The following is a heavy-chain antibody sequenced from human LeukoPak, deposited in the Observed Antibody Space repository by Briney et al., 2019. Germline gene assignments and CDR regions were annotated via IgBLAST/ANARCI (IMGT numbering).Heavy chain of an antibody. V-gene: IGHV1-3*03. J-gene: IGHJ4*02. CDR3: ARDGLAVAH. CDR1: GYTFTSYA. D-gene: IGHD6-19*01. CDR2: INAGNGNT. Sequence: ASVKVSCKASGYTFTSYAMHWVRQAPGQRLEWMGWINAGNGNTKYSQEFQGRVTMTRDTSTSTVYMELSSLRSEDTAVYYCARDGLAVAHWGQGTLVTVSS.